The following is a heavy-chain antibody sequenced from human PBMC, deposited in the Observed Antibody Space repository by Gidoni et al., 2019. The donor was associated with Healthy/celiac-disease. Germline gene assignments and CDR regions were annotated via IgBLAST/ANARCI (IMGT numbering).Heavy chain of an antibody. CDR3: AHRLPPMKQWLVLDDNWFDP. V-gene: IGHV2-5*02. CDR2: IYWDDDK. J-gene: IGHJ5*02. CDR1: GFSLSTSGVG. Sequence: QITLKESGPTLVKPTQTLTLTCPFSGFSLSTSGVGVGWIRQPPGKALEWLALIYWDDDKRYSPSLKSRLTITKDTSKNQVVLTMTNMDPVDTATYYCAHRLPPMKQWLVLDDNWFDPWGQGTLVTVSS. D-gene: IGHD6-19*01.